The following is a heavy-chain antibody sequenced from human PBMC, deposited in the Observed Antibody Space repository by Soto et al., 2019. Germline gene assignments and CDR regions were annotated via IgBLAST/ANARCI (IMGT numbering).Heavy chain of an antibody. CDR2: IKSKFDGGTT. CDR3: STAGAAAGITGYSYYYGLDV. J-gene: IGHJ6*02. Sequence: EVQLVESGGGLVKPGGSLRLSCTASGFTFDNTWLNWVRQAPGKGPEWVGRIKSKFDGGTTDYAASVKDRFTISRDDSKNTLYLQKNSLKSEDTAVYYCSTAGAAAGITGYSYYYGLDVWGPGTTVTVSS. CDR1: GFTFDNTW. V-gene: IGHV3-15*07. D-gene: IGHD6-13*01.